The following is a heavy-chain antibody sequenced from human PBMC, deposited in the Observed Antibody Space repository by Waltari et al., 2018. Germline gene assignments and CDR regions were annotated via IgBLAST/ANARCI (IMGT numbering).Heavy chain of an antibody. CDR1: GFTFDNSA. V-gene: IGHV3-23*01. D-gene: IGHD6-19*01. J-gene: IGHJ6*02. CDR3: AQDAVAVAGIYHYYGMDV. Sequence: EAQVLESGGGLVQPGGSLRLSCVASGFTFDNSAMNWVRQAPGKGLEGVSTIRRSGVSTYYADSVKGRFTISRDNSKSTLFLQMNSLRAEDTAIYYCAQDAVAVAGIYHYYGMDVWGQGTTVIVSS. CDR2: IRRSGVST.